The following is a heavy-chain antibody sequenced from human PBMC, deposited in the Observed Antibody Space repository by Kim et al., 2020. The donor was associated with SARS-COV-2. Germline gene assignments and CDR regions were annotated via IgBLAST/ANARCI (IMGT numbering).Heavy chain of an antibody. J-gene: IGHJ6*02. V-gene: IGHV3-21*01. CDR2: ISSSSGYI. CDR1: GFTFSSYS. D-gene: IGHD2-21*02. CDR3: GRDRNIVVVTAPESASYYYYGMDV. Sequence: GGSLRLSCAASGFTFSSYSMNWVRQAPGKGLEWVSSISSSSGYIYYAEPVKGRFTISRENAKNSLYLQMNSLRAEDTAVYYCGRDRNIVVVTAPESASYYYYGMDVWGQGTTVTVSS.